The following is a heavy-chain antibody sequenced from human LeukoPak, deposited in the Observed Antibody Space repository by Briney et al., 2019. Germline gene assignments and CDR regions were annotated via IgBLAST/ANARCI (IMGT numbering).Heavy chain of an antibody. J-gene: IGHJ6*02. CDR1: GGSISSSSYY. CDR3: GRHKGRNYYYDGMDV. V-gene: IGHV4-39*01. Sequence: PSETLSLTCTVSGGSISSSSYYWGWIRQPPGKGLEWIGYIYYSGSTNYNPSLKSRVTISVDTSKNQLSLKLSSVTAADTAVYYCGRHKGRNYYYDGMDVWGQGTTVTVSS. CDR2: IYYSGST.